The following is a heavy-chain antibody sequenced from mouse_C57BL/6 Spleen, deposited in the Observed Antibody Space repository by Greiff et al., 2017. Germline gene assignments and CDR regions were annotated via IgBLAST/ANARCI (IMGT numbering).Heavy chain of an antibody. CDR3: ARSVTAQDTLYYFDY. CDR2: IYPGDGDT. Sequence: QVQLKESGPELVKPGASVKISCKASGYAFSSSWMNWVKQRPGKGLEWIGRIYPGDGDTNYNGKFKGKATLTADKSSSTAYMQLSSLTSEDSAVYFCARSVTAQDTLYYFDYWGQGTTLTVSS. D-gene: IGHD3-2*02. J-gene: IGHJ2*01. CDR1: GYAFSSSW. V-gene: IGHV1-82*01.